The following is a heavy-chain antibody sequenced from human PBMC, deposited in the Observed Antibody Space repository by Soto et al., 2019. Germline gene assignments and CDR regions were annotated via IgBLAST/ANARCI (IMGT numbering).Heavy chain of an antibody. CDR1: GDTSNNYV. CDR3: ARSRSYYDFWSGYYPNGMDL. Sequence: QVPLEQSGTEVKKPGSSVKVSCKASGDTSNNYVVSWVRQAPGQGLAWRGGIVPTFASANYAQKFQGRVSITADESTSTVYMELNSLMSEDTAVYYCARSRSYYDFWSGYYPNGMDLWGQGTTVTVSS. V-gene: IGHV1-69*01. CDR2: IVPTFASA. D-gene: IGHD3-3*01. J-gene: IGHJ6*02.